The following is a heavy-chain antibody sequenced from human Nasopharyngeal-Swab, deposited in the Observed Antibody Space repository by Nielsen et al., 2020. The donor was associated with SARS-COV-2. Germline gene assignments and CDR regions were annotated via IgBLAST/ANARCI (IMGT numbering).Heavy chain of an antibody. D-gene: IGHD3-3*01. CDR3: ARHYDFWSGYLPYHFDY. J-gene: IGHJ4*02. V-gene: IGHV1-18*01. CDR1: GYTFTSYG. Sequence: ASVKVSCKASGYTFTSYGISWVRQAPGQGLEWMGWISAYNGNTNYAQKLQGRVTMTTDTSTSTAYMELRSLRSDDTAVYYCARHYDFWSGYLPYHFDYWGQGTLVTVSS. CDR2: ISAYNGNT.